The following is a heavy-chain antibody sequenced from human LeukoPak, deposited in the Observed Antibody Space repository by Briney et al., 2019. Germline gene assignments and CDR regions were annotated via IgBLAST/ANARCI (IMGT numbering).Heavy chain of an antibody. CDR1: GGSISSYY. CDR3: ARVPYSGSYGFDY. Sequence: SETLSLTCTVSGGSISSYYWSWIRQPPGKGLEWIGYIYYSGSTNYNPSLKSRVTISVDTSKNQFSLKLSSVTAADTAVYYCARVPYSGSYGFDYWGQGTLVTVSS. CDR2: IYYSGST. J-gene: IGHJ4*02. D-gene: IGHD1-26*01. V-gene: IGHV4-59*01.